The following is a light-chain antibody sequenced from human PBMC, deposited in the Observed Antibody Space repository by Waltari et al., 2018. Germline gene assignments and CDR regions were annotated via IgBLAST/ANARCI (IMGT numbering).Light chain of an antibody. CDR2: EVT. CDR3: SSHANTYNFAHVV. J-gene: IGLJ2*01. V-gene: IGLV2-23*02. Sequence: QSALTQPASVSGSPGQSITISCTGTSSDIGTYNYFSWYQPLPGKAPKMMIYEVTKRPSGVSYRFSGSKSGNTASLTISGLRAEDEADYYCSSHANTYNFAHVVFGGGTKLTVL. CDR1: SSDIGTYNY.